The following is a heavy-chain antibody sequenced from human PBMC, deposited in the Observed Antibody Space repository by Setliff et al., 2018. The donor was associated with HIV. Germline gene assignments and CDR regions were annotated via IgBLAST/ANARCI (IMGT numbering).Heavy chain of an antibody. Sequence: SETLSLTCTISGGSISTYYWSWIRQPPGKGLEWIGSIYFTGSSDNNPSLKSRVTLSVDTSKHQFSLKLSSVTAADTAVYYCARVQMAYAAFDVWGQGTMLTVS. D-gene: IGHD4-17*01. CDR2: IYFTGSS. V-gene: IGHV4-59*01. J-gene: IGHJ3*01. CDR3: ARVQMAYAAFDV. CDR1: GGSISTYY.